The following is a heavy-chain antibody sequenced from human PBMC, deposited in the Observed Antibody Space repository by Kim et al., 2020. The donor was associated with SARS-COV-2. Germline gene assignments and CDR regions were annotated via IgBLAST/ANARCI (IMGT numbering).Heavy chain of an antibody. Sequence: GGSLRLSCAASGFTFSSYAMHWVRQAPGKGLEWVAVISYDGSNKYYADSVKGRFTISRDNSKNTLYLQMNSLRAEDTAVYYCASPGEAYCGGDCYSQYHFDYWGQGTLVTVSS. CDR1: GFTFSSYA. CDR2: ISYDGSNK. J-gene: IGHJ4*02. CDR3: ASPGEAYCGGDCYSQYHFDY. V-gene: IGHV3-30*04. D-gene: IGHD2-21*02.